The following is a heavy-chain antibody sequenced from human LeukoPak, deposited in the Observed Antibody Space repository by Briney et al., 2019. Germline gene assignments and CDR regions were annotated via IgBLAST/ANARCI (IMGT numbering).Heavy chain of an antibody. CDR2: MNPNSGNT. V-gene: IGHV1-8*01. CDR1: GYTFTSYD. J-gene: IGHJ4*02. CDR3: ARGLVVDTAMNY. Sequence: ASVKVSCKASGYTFTSYDINWVRQATGQGLEWMGWMNPNSGNTNYAQKLQGRVTMTTDTSTSTAYMELRSLRSDDTAVYYCARGLVVDTAMNYWGQGTLVTVSS. D-gene: IGHD5-18*01.